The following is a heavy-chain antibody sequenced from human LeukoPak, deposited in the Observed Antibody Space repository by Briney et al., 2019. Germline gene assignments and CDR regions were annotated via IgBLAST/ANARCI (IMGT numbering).Heavy chain of an antibody. J-gene: IGHJ5*02. Sequence: SETLSLTCSVAGYSISSGYFWGWIRQPPGKGLEWIGTIYHSGSTYYNPSLKSRVTISVDTSKNHFSLRLSSVTAADTAVYYRARGYSSSWYFNWFDPWGQGTLVTVSS. V-gene: IGHV4-38-2*02. CDR1: GYSISSGYF. CDR2: IYHSGST. CDR3: ARGYSSSWYFNWFDP. D-gene: IGHD6-13*01.